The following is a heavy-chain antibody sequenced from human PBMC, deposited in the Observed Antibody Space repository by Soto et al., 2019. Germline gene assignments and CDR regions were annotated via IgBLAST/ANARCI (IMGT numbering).Heavy chain of an antibody. J-gene: IGHJ4*02. CDR3: ARATYSSGWLVDY. CDR1: GFIFSTYS. V-gene: IGHV3-48*02. CDR2: ISTSTSTI. Sequence: VQLVESGGGMVQPGGSLRLSCAASGFIFSTYSMNWVRQAPGKGLEWVSYISTSTSTIYYADSVKGRFTISRDNAKNSLYLQMNSLRDEDTAVYYCARATYSSGWLVDYWGQGTLVTVSS. D-gene: IGHD6-19*01.